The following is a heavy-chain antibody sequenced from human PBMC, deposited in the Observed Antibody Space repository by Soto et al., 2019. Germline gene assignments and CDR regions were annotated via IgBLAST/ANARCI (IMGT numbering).Heavy chain of an antibody. CDR1: GYSFTIYW. CDR3: ARSVGRHCSSTSCYTWRY. CDR2: IDPSDSYT. D-gene: IGHD2-2*02. Sequence: GESLKISCNGSGYSFTIYWISWVRQMPGKGLEWMGRIDPSDSYTNYSPSFQGHVTISADKSISTAYLQWSSLKASDTAMYYCARSVGRHCSSTSCYTWRYWGQGTLVTVSS. V-gene: IGHV5-10-1*01. J-gene: IGHJ4*02.